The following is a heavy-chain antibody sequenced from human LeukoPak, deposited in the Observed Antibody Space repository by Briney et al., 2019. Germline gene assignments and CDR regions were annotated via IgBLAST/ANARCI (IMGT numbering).Heavy chain of an antibody. CDR2: IYYSGST. CDR1: GGSISSYY. V-gene: IGHV4-59*08. D-gene: IGHD6-6*01. CDR3: ARGRRKAARPDGMDV. Sequence: PSETLSLTCTVSGGSISSYYWSWIRQPPGKGLEWIGYIYYSGSTNYNPSLKSRVTISVDTSKNQFSLKLCSVTAADTAVYYCARGRRKAARPDGMDVWGQGTTVTVSS. J-gene: IGHJ6*02.